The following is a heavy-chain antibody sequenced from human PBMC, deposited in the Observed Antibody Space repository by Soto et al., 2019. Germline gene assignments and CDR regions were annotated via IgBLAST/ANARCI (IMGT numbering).Heavy chain of an antibody. V-gene: IGHV3-30*18. Sequence: GGSLRLSCEASGFTFSRHGMHWVHQAPGKGLEWVAVISYDGSNKYYADSVKGRFTISRDNSKNTLYLQRNSLRAEDTAVYYCAKAGPSLGGVPAATEHYYGMDVWGQGTTVTVSS. CDR2: ISYDGSNK. D-gene: IGHD2-2*01. J-gene: IGHJ6*02. CDR1: GFTFSRHG. CDR3: AKAGPSLGGVPAATEHYYGMDV.